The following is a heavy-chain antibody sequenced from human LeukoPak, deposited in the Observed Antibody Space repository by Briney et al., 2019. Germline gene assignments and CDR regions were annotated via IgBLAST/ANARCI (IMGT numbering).Heavy chain of an antibody. CDR2: ISGSGGST. V-gene: IGHV3-23*01. CDR3: AKRPFHYYDSSGYYPFGY. Sequence: GGSLRLSCAASGFTFSSYAMSWVRQAPGKGLEWVSAISGSGGSTYYADSVKGRFTISRDNSKNTLYLQMNSLRAEDTAVYYCAKRPFHYYDSSGYYPFGYWGQGTLVTVSS. D-gene: IGHD3-22*01. J-gene: IGHJ4*02. CDR1: GFTFSSYA.